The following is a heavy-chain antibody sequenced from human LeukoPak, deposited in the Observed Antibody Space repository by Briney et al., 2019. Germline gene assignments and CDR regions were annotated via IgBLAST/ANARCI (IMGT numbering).Heavy chain of an antibody. D-gene: IGHD2-15*01. Sequence: SETLSLTCTVSGGSISSYYWSWIRQPPGKGLEWIGYIYYSGSTNYNPSLKSRVTISVDTSKNQFSLKLSSVTAADTAVYYCARHPYCSGGSCSNGWFDPWGQGTLVTVSS. CDR3: ARHPYCSGGSCSNGWFDP. CDR1: GGSISSYY. J-gene: IGHJ5*02. V-gene: IGHV4-59*08. CDR2: IYYSGST.